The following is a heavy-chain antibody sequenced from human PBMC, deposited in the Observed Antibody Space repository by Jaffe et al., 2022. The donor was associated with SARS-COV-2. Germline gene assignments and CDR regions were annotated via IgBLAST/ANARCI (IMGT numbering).Heavy chain of an antibody. D-gene: IGHD3-22*01. CDR2: IWYDGSNK. CDR1: GFTFSSYG. J-gene: IGHJ1*01. Sequence: QVQLVESGGGVVQPGRSLRLSCAASGFTFSSYGMHWVRQAPGKGLEWVAVIWYDGSNKYYADSVKGRFTISRDNSKNTLYLQMNSLRAEDTAVYYCARDSSGYSRAEYFQHWGQGTLVTVSS. V-gene: IGHV3-33*01. CDR3: ARDSSGYSRAEYFQH.